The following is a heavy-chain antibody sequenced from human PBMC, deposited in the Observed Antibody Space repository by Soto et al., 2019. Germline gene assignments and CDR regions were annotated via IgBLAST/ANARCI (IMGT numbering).Heavy chain of an antibody. D-gene: IGHD7-27*01. CDR2: ISGSSGFV. CDR3: ARDDVSRTGEEGLLDY. V-gene: IGHV3-21*01. J-gene: IGHJ4*02. CDR1: GFTFSNHN. Sequence: EVQLVESGGGLVKPGGSLRLSCTASGFTFSNHNMNWVRQAPGKGLEWLSSISGSSGFVSYADSVKGRFTISRLNAKYSVFLQMNSLRVEDTAVYFCARDDVSRTGEEGLLDYWGQGTLFTVSS.